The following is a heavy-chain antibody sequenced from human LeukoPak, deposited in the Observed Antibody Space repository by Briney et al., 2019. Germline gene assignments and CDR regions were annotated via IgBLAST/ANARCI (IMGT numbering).Heavy chain of an antibody. J-gene: IGHJ4*02. CDR3: AKFTMIVVVRGAFDY. D-gene: IGHD3-22*01. CDR1: GFTFSSYA. Sequence: PGGSLRLSCAASGFTFSSYAMSWVRQAPGKGLEWVSAISGSGGSTYYADSVKGRFTISRDNSKNTLYPQMNSLRAEDTAVYYCAKFTMIVVVRGAFDYWGQGTLVTVSS. V-gene: IGHV3-23*01. CDR2: ISGSGGST.